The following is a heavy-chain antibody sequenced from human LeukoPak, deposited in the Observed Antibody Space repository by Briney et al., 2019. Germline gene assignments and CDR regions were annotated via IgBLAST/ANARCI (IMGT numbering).Heavy chain of an antibody. V-gene: IGHV1-2*02. CDR2: IKPNSGGT. D-gene: IGHD3-10*01. CDR3: ARDNNYYGSGSFDY. J-gene: IGHJ4*02. CDR1: GYTFTGYY. Sequence: GASVKVSCKASGYTFTGYYMHWVRQAPGQGLEWMGWIKPNSGGTNYAQKFQGRVTMTRDTSISTAYMELSRLRSDDTAVYYCARDNNYYGSGSFDYWGQGTLVTVSS.